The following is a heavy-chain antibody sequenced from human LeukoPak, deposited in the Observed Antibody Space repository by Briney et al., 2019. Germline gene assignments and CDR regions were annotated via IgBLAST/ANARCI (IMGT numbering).Heavy chain of an antibody. V-gene: IGHV1-2*02. CDR3: ASKRGYSYGYFLG. J-gene: IGHJ4*02. CDR2: INPNSGAT. D-gene: IGHD5-18*01. Sequence: ASVKVSCKASGYTFTGYYMHWVRQAPGQGLEWMGWINPNSGATKYTQKFQGRVTMTRDTSINTAYMELSRLRSDDTAVYYCASKRGYSYGYFLGWGQGTLVTVSS. CDR1: GYTFTGYY.